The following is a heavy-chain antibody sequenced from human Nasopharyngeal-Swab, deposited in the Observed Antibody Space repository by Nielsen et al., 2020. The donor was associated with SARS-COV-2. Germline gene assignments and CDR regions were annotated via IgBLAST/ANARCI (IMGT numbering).Heavy chain of an antibody. CDR2: ISHNSGT. Sequence: GSLRLSCTVSGVSITSQYWSWIRQPPGKGQEWIGYISHNSGTSYNPSLKSRVTMFMDTSKNQFSLRLTSVTAADTAVYYCAKEGATGWFDPCGQGTLVTVSS. CDR1: GVSITSQY. J-gene: IGHJ5*02. V-gene: IGHV4-59*11. CDR3: AKEGATGWFDP.